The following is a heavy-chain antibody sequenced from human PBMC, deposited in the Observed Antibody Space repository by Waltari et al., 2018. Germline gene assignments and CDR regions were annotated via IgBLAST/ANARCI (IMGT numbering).Heavy chain of an antibody. Sequence: EVQLLESGGGLVQPGGSLRLSCAASGFTFSSYAMSWVRQAPGKGLEWVSVIYSGGSSTYYADSVKGRFTISRDNSKNTLYLQMNSLRAEDTAVYYCARRGTSLLDYYYYMDVWGKGTTVTVSS. CDR1: GFTFSSYA. CDR3: ARRGTSLLDYYYYMDV. V-gene: IGHV3-23*03. CDR2: IYSGGSST. D-gene: IGHD2-2*01. J-gene: IGHJ6*03.